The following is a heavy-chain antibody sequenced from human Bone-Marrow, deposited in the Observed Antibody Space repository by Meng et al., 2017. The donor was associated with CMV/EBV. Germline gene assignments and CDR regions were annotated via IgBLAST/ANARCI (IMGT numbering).Heavy chain of an antibody. D-gene: IGHD2-2*01. CDR1: GFTFSSYW. CDR2: INADGSGT. V-gene: IGHV3-74*03. J-gene: IGHJ4*02. Sequence: GESLKISCAASGFTFSSYWMHWVRQAPGKGLVWVSRINADGSGTTYADSVKGRFTISRDNAKNTVYLQMNSLRAEDTAVYYCAKADGIVVVPAATFDYWGQGTLVTVSS. CDR3: AKADGIVVVPAATFDY.